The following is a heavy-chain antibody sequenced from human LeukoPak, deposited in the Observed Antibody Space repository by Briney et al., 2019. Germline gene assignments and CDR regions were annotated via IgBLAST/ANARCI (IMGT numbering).Heavy chain of an antibody. J-gene: IGHJ4*02. Sequence: GGSLRLSCAASGFTFSSYSMNWARQAPGKGLEWVSSISSSSSYIYYADSVKGRFTISRDNAKNSLYLQMNSLRAEDTAVYYCARELPDYYGSGSYDYWGQGTLVTVSS. CDR1: GFTFSSYS. CDR3: ARELPDYYGSGSYDY. CDR2: ISSSSSYI. V-gene: IGHV3-21*01. D-gene: IGHD3-10*01.